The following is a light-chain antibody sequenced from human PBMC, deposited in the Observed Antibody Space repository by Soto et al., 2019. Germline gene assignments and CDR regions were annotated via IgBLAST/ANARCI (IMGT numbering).Light chain of an antibody. CDR2: AVS. Sequence: QSALTQPASVSGSPGQSITICCTGTSSDVGGYNYVSWYQQHPGKAPKLMIYAVSNRPSGVSNRVSGSKSGSTDSLTIYGLQAEDEADYYCRSFTSSSTRVFGAGTKVTVL. CDR3: RSFTSSSTRV. V-gene: IGLV2-14*01. CDR1: SSDVGGYNY. J-gene: IGLJ1*01.